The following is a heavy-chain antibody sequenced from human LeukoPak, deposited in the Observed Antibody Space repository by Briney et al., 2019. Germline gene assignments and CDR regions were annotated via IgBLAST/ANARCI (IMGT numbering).Heavy chain of an antibody. D-gene: IGHD3-22*01. CDR1: GFTFSSYA. J-gene: IGHJ3*02. V-gene: IGHV3-23*01. Sequence: PGGSLRLSCAASGFTFSSYAMSWVRQAPGKGLEWVSAISGSGGSTYYADSVKGRFTISRDNSKNTLYLQMNSLRAEDTAVYYCARCPLNYYDSSGYPRCAFDIWGQGTMVTVSS. CDR3: ARCPLNYYDSSGYPRCAFDI. CDR2: ISGSGGST.